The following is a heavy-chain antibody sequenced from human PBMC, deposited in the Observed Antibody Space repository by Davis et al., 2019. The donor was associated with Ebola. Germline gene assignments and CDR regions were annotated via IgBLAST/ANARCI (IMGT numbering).Heavy chain of an antibody. V-gene: IGHV3-15*01. J-gene: IGHJ6*03. CDR1: AFSFSDAW. CDR3: TTGGRSTYYYYYLEV. D-gene: IGHD5/OR15-5a*01. Sequence: GESLKISRAASAFSFSDAWINWVRQSPGKGLEWVGRIRTNSESGTTDYATPVKGRFRMSRDDSKQTVYLDMESLKSYDTAVYYCTTGGRSTYYYYYLEVWGNGTTVTVSS. CDR2: IRTNSESGTT.